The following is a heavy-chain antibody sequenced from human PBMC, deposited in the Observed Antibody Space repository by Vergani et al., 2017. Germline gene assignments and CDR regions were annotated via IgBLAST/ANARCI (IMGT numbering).Heavy chain of an antibody. CDR2: IYYSGST. J-gene: IGHJ6*02. D-gene: IGHD4-17*01. CDR1: GGSISSGGYY. V-gene: IGHV4-31*03. Sequence: QVQLQQWGPGLVKPSQTLSLTCTVSGGSISSGGYYWSWIRQHPGKGLEWIGYIYYSGSTYYNPSLKSRVTISVDTSKNQFSLKLSSVTAADTAGYYCARSFSTVYGMDVWGQGTTVTVSS. CDR3: ARSFSTVYGMDV.